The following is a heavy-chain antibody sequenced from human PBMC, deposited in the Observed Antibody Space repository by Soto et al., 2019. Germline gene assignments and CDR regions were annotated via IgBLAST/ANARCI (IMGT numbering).Heavy chain of an antibody. CDR1: GGSISSSYW. J-gene: IGHJ5*02. D-gene: IGHD6-19*01. V-gene: IGHV4-4*02. CDR2: MYHSGST. Sequence: QVQLQESGPGLVKPSGTLSLTCAVSGGSISSSYWWSWVRQPPGKGLEWIGEMYHSGSTNYNPSLKKRVTISVDKSKNQFSLRVSSVTAADTAVYYCARKQWVVPNRFDPWGQGILVTVSS. CDR3: ARKQWVVPNRFDP.